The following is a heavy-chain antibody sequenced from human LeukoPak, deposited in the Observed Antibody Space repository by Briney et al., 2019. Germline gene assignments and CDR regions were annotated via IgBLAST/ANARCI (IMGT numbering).Heavy chain of an antibody. V-gene: IGHV3-53*01. D-gene: IGHD3-22*01. CDR3: ARDRVNYYDSSGYYDY. CDR2: IYSGGST. J-gene: IGHJ4*02. CDR1: GFTVSSNY. Sequence: GGSLRLSCAASGFTVSSNYMSWVRQAPGKGLEWVSVIYSGGSTYYADSVKGRFTISRDNSKNTLYLQMNSLRAEDTAVYYCARDRVNYYDSSGYYDYWGQGTLVTVSS.